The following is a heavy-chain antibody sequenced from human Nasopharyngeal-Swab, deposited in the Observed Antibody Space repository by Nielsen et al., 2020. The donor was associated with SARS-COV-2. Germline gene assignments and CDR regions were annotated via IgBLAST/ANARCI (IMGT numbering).Heavy chain of an antibody. J-gene: IGHJ4*02. CDR2: IYYSGST. CDR1: GGSFSSAGYF. V-gene: IGHV4-31*03. CDR3: ARSMYCSSTSCRYYFDY. Sequence: LRLSCTVPGGSFSSAGYFWTWIRQHPGKGLEWIGYIYYSGSTYYNPSLKGRVTISVDTSKNHFSLKLSSVTAADTAVYFCARSMYCSSTSCRYYFDYWGQGTLVTVSS. D-gene: IGHD2-2*01.